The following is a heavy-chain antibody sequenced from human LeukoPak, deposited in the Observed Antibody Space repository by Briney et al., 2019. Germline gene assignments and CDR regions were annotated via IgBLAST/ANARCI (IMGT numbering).Heavy chain of an antibody. CDR1: GFTVSSNY. J-gene: IGHJ6*03. CDR3: ARVATGPGYYYYMDV. V-gene: IGHV3-53*01. CDR2: IYSGGST. Sequence: PGGSLRLSCAASGFTVSSNYMSWVRQAPGKGLEWVSVIYSGGSTYYADSVKGRFTISRDNSKNTLYLQMNSLRAEDTAVYYCARVATGPGYYYYMDVWGKGTTVTVSS.